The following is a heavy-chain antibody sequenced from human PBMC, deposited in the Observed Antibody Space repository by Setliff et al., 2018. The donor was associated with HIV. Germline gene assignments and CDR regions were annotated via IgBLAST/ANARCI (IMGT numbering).Heavy chain of an antibody. J-gene: IGHJ6*03. CDR3: SKVSEHRTSSGSFYYYMDV. Sequence: SVKVSCKASGGTFSSYAISWVRQAPGQGLEWMGGIIPIFGTVKYAQKFQGRVTITADDSTSTVYMEVRSLRSADTAVYYCSKVSEHRTSSGSFYYYMDVWGEGTTVTVSS. D-gene: IGHD6-6*01. CDR1: GGTFSSYA. V-gene: IGHV1-69*13. CDR2: IIPIFGTV.